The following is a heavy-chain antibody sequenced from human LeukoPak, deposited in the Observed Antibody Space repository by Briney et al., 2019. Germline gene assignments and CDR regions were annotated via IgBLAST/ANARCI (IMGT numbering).Heavy chain of an antibody. J-gene: IGHJ3*02. CDR2: IGGGGGST. CDR1: GFTFSSYA. Sequence: GGSLRLSCAASGFTFSSYAMSWVRQAPGKGLEWVSSIGGGGGSTYYADSVKGRFTISRDNSKNMLYLHMNSLRAGDTALYYCAKSIVVVPDASDIWGQGTMVTVSS. D-gene: IGHD2-2*01. V-gene: IGHV3-23*01. CDR3: AKSIVVVPDASDI.